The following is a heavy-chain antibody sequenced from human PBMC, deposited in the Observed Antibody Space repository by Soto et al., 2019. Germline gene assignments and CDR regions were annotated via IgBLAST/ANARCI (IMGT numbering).Heavy chain of an antibody. D-gene: IGHD1-26*01. CDR2: VSGYNGDT. V-gene: IGHV1-18*04. Sequence: QVQLVQSGAEVKKPGASVKVSCKASGYIFTSYGVSWVRQAPGQGLEWMGWVSGYNGDTKYAQKFKGRVSMTKEASTSAAYMELRSLRSDDTAVYYCARVKWELPLDYWGQGTLVSVPS. CDR3: ARVKWELPLDY. CDR1: GYIFTSYG. J-gene: IGHJ4*02.